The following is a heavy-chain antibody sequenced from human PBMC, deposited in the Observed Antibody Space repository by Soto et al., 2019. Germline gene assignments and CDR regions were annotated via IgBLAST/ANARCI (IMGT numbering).Heavy chain of an antibody. D-gene: IGHD6-19*01. J-gene: IGHJ4*02. CDR3: ARETWLSSGWHQFDY. V-gene: IGHV6-1*01. Sequence: KQSPTLSLTCAISGDSVSSNSAAWTWIRQSPSRGLGWLGRTYYRSKWYNDYAVSVKSRITINPDTSKNQFSLQLNSVTPEDTAVYYCARETWLSSGWHQFDYWGQGTLVTVSS. CDR1: GDSVSSNSAA. CDR2: TYYRSKWYN.